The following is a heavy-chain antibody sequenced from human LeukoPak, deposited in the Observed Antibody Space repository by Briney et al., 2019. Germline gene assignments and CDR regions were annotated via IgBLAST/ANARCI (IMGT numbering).Heavy chain of an antibody. CDR3: AREPYYYDSSGPWGFDP. J-gene: IGHJ5*02. CDR2: IWYDGSNK. Sequence: PGGSLRLSCAASGFTFSSYGMHWVRQAPGQGLKWVAVIWYDGSNKYYADSGKGRFTTSRDNSKNTLYLQMNSLRAEDTAVYYCAREPYYYDSSGPWGFDPWGQGTLVTVSS. V-gene: IGHV3-33*01. D-gene: IGHD3-22*01. CDR1: GFTFSSYG.